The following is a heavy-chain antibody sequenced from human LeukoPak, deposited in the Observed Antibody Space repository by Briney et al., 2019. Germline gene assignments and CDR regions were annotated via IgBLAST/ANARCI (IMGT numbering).Heavy chain of an antibody. CDR2: THNDGST. Sequence: PGGSLRLSCAASGFTVRSKYMGWVRQAPGKGLEWVSLTHNDGSTYYADSVQGRFIISRDNSENSLYLQMNSLRAEDTAVYYCATGKIDIGAAFDFWGQARIVSVSS. J-gene: IGHJ3*01. D-gene: IGHD3-16*01. CDR3: ATGKIDIGAAFDF. CDR1: GFTVRSKY. V-gene: IGHV3-53*01.